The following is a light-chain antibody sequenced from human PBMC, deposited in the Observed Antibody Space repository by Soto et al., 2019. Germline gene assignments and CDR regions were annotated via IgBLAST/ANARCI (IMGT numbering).Light chain of an antibody. CDR3: CSYAGRNYLI. Sequence: LTRALSASRAPRDARSISSTRTSIDIGAYNYVSWYQQYPGKAPKLMIFEVSKRPSGVPDRFSGSQFGNTASLAVSGLQAEDEADYYCCSYAGRNYLIVGTGTKVSVL. CDR2: EVS. J-gene: IGLJ1*01. CDR1: SIDIGAYNY. V-gene: IGLV2-8*01.